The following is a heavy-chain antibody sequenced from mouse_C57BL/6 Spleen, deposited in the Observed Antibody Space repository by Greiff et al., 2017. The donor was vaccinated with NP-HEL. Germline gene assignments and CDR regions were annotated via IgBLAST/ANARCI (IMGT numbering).Heavy chain of an antibody. V-gene: IGHV5-4*01. J-gene: IGHJ2*01. CDR1: GFTFSSYA. CDR2: ISDGGSYT. Sequence: EVKLVESGGGLVKPGGSLKLSCAASGFTFSSYAMSWVRQTPEKRLEWVATISDGGSYTYYPDNVKGRFTISRDNAKNNLYLQMSHLKSEDTAMYYCARDQLLYYFDYWGQGTTLTVSS. D-gene: IGHD2-1*01. CDR3: ARDQLLYYFDY.